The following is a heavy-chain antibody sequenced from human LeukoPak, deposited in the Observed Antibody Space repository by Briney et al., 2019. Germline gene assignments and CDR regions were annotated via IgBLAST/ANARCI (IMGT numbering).Heavy chain of an antibody. V-gene: IGHV3-15*01. CDR1: GFTFSDAW. CDR3: ITEHYYDGSRKGY. Sequence: PGGSLRLSCAGSGFTFSDAWMGWVRQAPGKGLEWVGRIKSKTDGGTTEDAAPVKGRFTISREDSKNTLFLQLNSLQTEDTGVYYCITEHYYDGSRKGYWGQGTLVTVSS. D-gene: IGHD3-16*01. CDR2: IKSKTDGGTT. J-gene: IGHJ4*02.